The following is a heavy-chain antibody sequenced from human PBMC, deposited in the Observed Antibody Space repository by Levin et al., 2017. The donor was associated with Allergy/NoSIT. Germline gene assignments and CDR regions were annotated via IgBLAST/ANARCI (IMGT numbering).Heavy chain of an antibody. CDR3: AKAPYSSGWYWFDY. J-gene: IGHJ4*02. CDR2: ISWNSGSI. V-gene: IGHV3-9*01. D-gene: IGHD6-19*01. Sequence: GGSLRLSCAASGFTFDDYAMHWVRQAPGKGLEWVSGISWNSGSIDYADSVRGRFTISRDNAKNSLYLQINSLSAEDTALYYCAKAPYSSGWYWFDYWGQGTLVTVSS. CDR1: GFTFDDYA.